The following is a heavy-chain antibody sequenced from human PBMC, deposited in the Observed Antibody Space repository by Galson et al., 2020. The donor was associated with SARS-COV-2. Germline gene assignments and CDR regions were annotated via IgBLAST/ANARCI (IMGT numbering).Heavy chain of an antibody. J-gene: IGHJ4*02. CDR3: AASGQLLHI. D-gene: IGHD2-2*01. CDR2: ISWNSGSI. V-gene: IGHV3-9*01. CDR1: GFTFDDYA. Sequence: GGSLRLSCAASGFTFDDYAMHWVRQAPGKGLEWVSGISWNSGSIGYADSVKGRFTISRDNAKNSLYLQMNSLRAEDTALYYCAASGQLLHIWGQGTLVTVSS.